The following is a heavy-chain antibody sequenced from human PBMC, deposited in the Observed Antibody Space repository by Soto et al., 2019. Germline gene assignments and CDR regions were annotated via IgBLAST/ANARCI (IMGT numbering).Heavy chain of an antibody. V-gene: IGHV3-30-3*01. D-gene: IGHD1-1*01. CDR1: GFTFSSYA. CDR3: ARVTFSWNDSFEFLY. Sequence: PGGSLRLSCAASGFTFSSYAMHWVRQAPDKGLEWVAVISYDGSNKYYADSVKGRFTISRDNSKNTLYLQMNSLRAEDTAVYYCARVTFSWNDSFEFLYWGQGTLVTVSS. CDR2: ISYDGSNK. J-gene: IGHJ4*02.